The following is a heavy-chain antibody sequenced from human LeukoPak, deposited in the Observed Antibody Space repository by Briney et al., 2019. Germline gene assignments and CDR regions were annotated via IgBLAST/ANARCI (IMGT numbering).Heavy chain of an antibody. J-gene: IGHJ6*02. D-gene: IGHD1-26*01. V-gene: IGHV1-18*01. CDR3: ARDSHNRHSGSYSGYYYYGMDV. Sequence: GASVKVSCKASGYTFTIYDISWVRQAPGRGFEWMGWISATSGNTNYEQKFQGRVTMTTDTSTSTAYMELRSLRSDDTAVYYCARDSHNRHSGSYSGYYYYGMDVWGQGTTVTVSS. CDR1: GYTFTIYD. CDR2: ISATSGNT.